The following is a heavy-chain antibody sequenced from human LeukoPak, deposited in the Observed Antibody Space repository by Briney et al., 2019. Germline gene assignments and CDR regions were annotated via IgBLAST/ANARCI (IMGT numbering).Heavy chain of an antibody. V-gene: IGHV3-9*01. CDR3: ATGYPGGY. D-gene: IGHD3-9*01. J-gene: IGHJ4*02. Sequence: GGSLRLSCAASGFSFDDYAMHWARQAPEKGLEWVSGISWNSGSIGYSDSVKGRFTISRDNAKNSLYLQMNSLRAEDTALYYCATGYPGGYWGQGTLVTVSS. CDR1: GFSFDDYA. CDR2: ISWNSGSI.